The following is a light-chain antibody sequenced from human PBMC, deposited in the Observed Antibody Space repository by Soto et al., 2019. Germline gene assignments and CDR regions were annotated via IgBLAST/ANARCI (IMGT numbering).Light chain of an antibody. CDR2: LGS. V-gene: IGKV2-28*01. CDR1: QNLLHSTGYNY. CDR3: VQARQTLMYT. Sequence: DIVMTQSPLSLPVTPGEPASISCRSSQNLLHSTGYNYVDWYLQKPGQSPQLLIYLGSTRASGVPDRFSGSGSGTYFTLRISRVEAEDVGVYYCVQARQTLMYTFGQGTKLEIK. J-gene: IGKJ2*01.